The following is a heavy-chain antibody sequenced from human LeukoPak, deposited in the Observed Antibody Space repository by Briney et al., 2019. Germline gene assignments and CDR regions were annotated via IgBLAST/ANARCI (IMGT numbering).Heavy chain of an antibody. V-gene: IGHV4-59*01. D-gene: IGHD4-17*01. CDR1: GGSISSYY. CDR3: ARGTVVEY. CDR2: IYYSGST. J-gene: IGHJ4*02. Sequence: SETLSLTCTVSGGSISSYYWSWIRQPPGKGLEWIGYIYYSGSTNYNPSLKSRVTISIDTSKNQFSLKLTSVTAADTAVYYCARGTVVEYWGQGTLVTVSS.